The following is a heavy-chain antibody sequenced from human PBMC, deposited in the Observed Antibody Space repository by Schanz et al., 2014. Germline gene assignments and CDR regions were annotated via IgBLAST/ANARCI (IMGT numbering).Heavy chain of an antibody. CDR1: GYTFTGYY. Sequence: QVQLVQSGAEMKKPGASVKVSCKASGYTFTGYYMHWVRQAPGQGLEWMGWINPSGGSTTYAQKFQGRVTMTRDTSTSTVYMELSSLRSEDTAVYYCARGYGDSPTDFWGQGSLVTVSS. CDR2: INPSGGST. J-gene: IGHJ4*02. D-gene: IGHD4-17*01. V-gene: IGHV1-46*01. CDR3: ARGYGDSPTDF.